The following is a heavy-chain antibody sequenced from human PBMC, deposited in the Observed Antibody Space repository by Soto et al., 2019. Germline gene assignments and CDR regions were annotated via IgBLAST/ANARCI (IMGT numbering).Heavy chain of an antibody. V-gene: IGHV3-23*01. J-gene: IGHJ4*02. CDR1: QYRFNIYC. Sequence: PGECLKIYCRGSQYRFNIYCIGLVSQAQGKGLEWFAGISQTGANTYYADSVRGRFIISRDNSRNTVSPEMNSLRGEDSALYYCATEGAKTTWNLDFWGQGTKVTVSS. CDR2: ISQTGANT. CDR3: ATEGAKTTWNLDF. D-gene: IGHD1-26*01.